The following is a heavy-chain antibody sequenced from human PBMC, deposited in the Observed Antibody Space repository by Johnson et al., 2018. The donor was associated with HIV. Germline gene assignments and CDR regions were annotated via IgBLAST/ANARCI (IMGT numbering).Heavy chain of an antibody. CDR2: IGTAGDT. D-gene: IGHD4-11*01. CDR3: ARDTHDYPTADAFDI. CDR1: GFTFSSYD. J-gene: IGHJ3*02. V-gene: IGHV3-13*01. Sequence: VQLVESGGGVVQPGRSLRLSCAASGFTFSSYDMHWVRQATGKGLEWVSAIGTAGDTYYPGSVKGRFTISRDNSKNTLYLQMNSLRAEDTAVYYCARDTHDYPTADAFDIWGPGTVVTVSS.